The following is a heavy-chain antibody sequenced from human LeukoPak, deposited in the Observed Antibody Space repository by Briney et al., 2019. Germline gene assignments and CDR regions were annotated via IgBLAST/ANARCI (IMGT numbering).Heavy chain of an antibody. D-gene: IGHD3-3*01. CDR2: IYYSGST. Sequence: KPSETLSLTCTVSGGSISSSSYYWGWIRQPPGKGLEWIGSIYYSGSTYYNPSLKSRVTISVDTSKNQFSLKLSSVTAADTAVYYCARQVPTQGHVLRFLEWLSEFDYWGQGTLVTVSS. J-gene: IGHJ4*02. V-gene: IGHV4-39*01. CDR3: ARQVPTQGHVLRFLEWLSEFDY. CDR1: GGSISSSSYY.